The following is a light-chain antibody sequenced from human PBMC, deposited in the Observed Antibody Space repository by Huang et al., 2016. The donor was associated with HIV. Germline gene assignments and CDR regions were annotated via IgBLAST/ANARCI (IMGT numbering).Light chain of an antibody. Sequence: EIVMTQSPGTLSLSPGERATLSCRPSQSVSSNLAWYQHKPGQAPRLLIYGASTRATGVPARFIGSGSGPEFTLTISSLQSDDFVVYYCQQYQDWPRTFGQGTKVEIK. CDR1: QSVSSN. J-gene: IGKJ1*01. V-gene: IGKV3-15*01. CDR3: QQYQDWPRT. CDR2: GAS.